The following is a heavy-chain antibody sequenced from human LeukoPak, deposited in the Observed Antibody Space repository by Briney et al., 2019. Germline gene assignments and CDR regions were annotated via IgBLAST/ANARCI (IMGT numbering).Heavy chain of an antibody. CDR1: GFTFSSYA. CDR2: ISGSGGTT. CDR3: AKGGITIFSYYYYGMDV. D-gene: IGHD3-3*01. Sequence: GGSLRLSCAASGFTFSSYAMRWVRQAPGRGLEWVSAISGSGGTTYYADSVKGRFTISRDNSKNTLYLQMNSLRAEDTAVYYCAKGGITIFSYYYYGMDVWGQGTTVTVSS. J-gene: IGHJ6*02. V-gene: IGHV3-23*01.